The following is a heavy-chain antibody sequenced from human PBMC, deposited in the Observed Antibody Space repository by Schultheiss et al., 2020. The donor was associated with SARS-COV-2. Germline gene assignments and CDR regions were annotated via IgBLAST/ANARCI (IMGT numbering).Heavy chain of an antibody. V-gene: IGHV4-34*01. CDR3: ARGVRHSAADY. CDR2: INHSGST. Sequence: ESLKISCAASGFTFSSYAMSWVRQAPGKGLEWIGEINHSGSTNYNPSLKSRVTISVDTSKNQFSLKLSSVTAADTAVYYCARGVRHSAADYWGQGTLVTVSS. J-gene: IGHJ4*02. CDR1: GFTFSSYA.